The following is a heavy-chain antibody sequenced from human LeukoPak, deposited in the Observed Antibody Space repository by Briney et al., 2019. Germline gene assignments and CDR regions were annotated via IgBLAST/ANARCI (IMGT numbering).Heavy chain of an antibody. V-gene: IGHV3-7*01. Sequence: GGSLRLSCAASGFRFSSYWMSWVRQAPGKRLEWVANIKKDGSEKDYVDSVKGRFTISRDNAKNSLYLQMNSLRAEDTAVYYCARWVTAIYYYGMDVWGQGTTVTVSS. J-gene: IGHJ6*02. D-gene: IGHD2-21*02. CDR1: GFRFSSYW. CDR2: IKKDGSEK. CDR3: ARWVTAIYYYGMDV.